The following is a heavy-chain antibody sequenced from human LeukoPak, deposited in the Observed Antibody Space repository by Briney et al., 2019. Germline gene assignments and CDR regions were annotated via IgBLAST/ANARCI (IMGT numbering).Heavy chain of an antibody. CDR1: GGTFSSYA. CDR2: IIPIFGTA. V-gene: IGHV1-69*05. D-gene: IGHD3-10*01. J-gene: IGHJ4*02. CDR3: ARERGSGSYYFDY. Sequence: ASVKVSCKASGGTFSSYAISWVRQAPGQGLEWMGRIIPIFGTANYAQKFQGRVTITTDESTSTAYMELSSLRSEDTAVYYRARERGSGSYYFDYWGQGTLVTVSS.